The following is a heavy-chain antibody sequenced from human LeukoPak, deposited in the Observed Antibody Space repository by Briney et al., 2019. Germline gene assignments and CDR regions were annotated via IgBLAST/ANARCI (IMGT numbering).Heavy chain of an antibody. J-gene: IGHJ3*02. D-gene: IGHD2-2*02. V-gene: IGHV4-30-2*01. CDR3: ARSPYYCSSTSCHIDAFDI. Sequence: SETLSLTCTVSGGSISSGGYYWSWIRQPPGKGLEWIGYIYHSGSTYYNPSLKSRVTISVDRSKNQFSLKLSSVTAADTAVYYCARSPYYCSSTSCHIDAFDIWGQGTMVTVSS. CDR1: GGSISSGGYY. CDR2: IYHSGST.